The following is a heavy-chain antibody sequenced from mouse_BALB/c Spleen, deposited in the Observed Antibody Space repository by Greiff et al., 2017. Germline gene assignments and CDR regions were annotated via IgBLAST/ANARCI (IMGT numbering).Heavy chain of an antibody. CDR3: ARSGTGWFAY. V-gene: IGHV5-17*02. J-gene: IGHJ3*01. D-gene: IGHD3-1*01. CDR1: GFTFSSFG. Sequence: EVKLVESGGGLVQPGGSRKLSCAASGFTFSSFGMHWVRQAPEKGLEWVAYISSGSSTIYYADTVKGRFTISRDNPKNTLFLQMTSLRSEDTAMYYCARSGTGWFAYWGQGTLVTVSA. CDR2: ISSGSSTI.